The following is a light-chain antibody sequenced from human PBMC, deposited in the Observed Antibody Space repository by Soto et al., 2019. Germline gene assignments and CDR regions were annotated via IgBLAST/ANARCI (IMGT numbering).Light chain of an antibody. CDR2: GAS. CDR1: QSVSTN. J-gene: IGKJ2*01. CDR3: QQYDNWPPYT. V-gene: IGKV3-15*01. Sequence: EVMMTQSPATLSVSPGERATLSCRASQSVSTNLAWYQQKPGQAPRLLIYGASTRATNIPVRFRGSGSGTEFTLTISTLQSEDFAVYYCQQYDNWPPYTFGQGTKLEIK.